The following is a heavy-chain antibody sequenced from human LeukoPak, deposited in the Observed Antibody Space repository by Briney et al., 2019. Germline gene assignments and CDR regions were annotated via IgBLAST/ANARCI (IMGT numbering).Heavy chain of an antibody. CDR2: INPNSGGT. D-gene: IGHD2/OR15-2a*01. V-gene: IGHV1-2*02. Sequence: GASVKVSCKASGYTFTGYYMHWVRQAPGQGLEWMGWINPNSGGTNYAQKFQGRVTMTRDMSTSTVYMELSSLRSEDTAVYYCARGGGEWQLLSEYFQHWGQGTLVTVSS. J-gene: IGHJ1*01. CDR1: GYTFTGYY. CDR3: ARGGGEWQLLSEYFQH.